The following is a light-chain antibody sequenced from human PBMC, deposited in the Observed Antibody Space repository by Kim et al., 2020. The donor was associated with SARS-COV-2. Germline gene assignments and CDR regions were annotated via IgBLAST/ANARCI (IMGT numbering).Light chain of an antibody. CDR3: AAWDDSLNGFVA. CDR2: TNN. Sequence: RVTITWSGDNSNIATNTVNWYQVLPGTAHKLLIHTNNQRPAGVPDRFSGFKADTSASLAISGLQSEDEGDYYCAAWDDSLNGFVAFGGGTKVTVL. CDR1: NSNIATNT. J-gene: IGLJ2*01. V-gene: IGLV1-44*01.